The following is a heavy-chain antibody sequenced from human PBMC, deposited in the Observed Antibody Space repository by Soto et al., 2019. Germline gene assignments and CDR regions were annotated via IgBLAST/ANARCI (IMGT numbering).Heavy chain of an antibody. CDR1: GYTFTGYY. CDR3: ARGLWDFWSGHYGMDV. D-gene: IGHD3-3*01. J-gene: IGHJ6*02. CDR2: INPNSGGT. Sequence: ASVKVSCKASGYTFTGYYMHWVRQAPGQGLEWMGWINPNSGGTNYAQKFQGWVTMTRDTSISTAYMELSRLRSDDTAVYYCARGLWDFWSGHYGMDVWGQGTTVTVSS. V-gene: IGHV1-2*04.